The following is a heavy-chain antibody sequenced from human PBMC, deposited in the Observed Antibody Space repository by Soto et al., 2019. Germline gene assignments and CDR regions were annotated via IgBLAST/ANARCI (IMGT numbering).Heavy chain of an antibody. Sequence: HGCSMRIACAACRVRFSDYYMTWIRQTPGKGLEWVSYIANSGGKKDYADSVKGRFTISRDNAKNLLYLQMNSLRAEDTAVYYCARAAGWFDPWGQGTLVTVSS. CDR1: RVRFSDYY. V-gene: IGHV3-11*01. CDR3: ARAAGWFDP. CDR2: IANSGGKK. J-gene: IGHJ5*02.